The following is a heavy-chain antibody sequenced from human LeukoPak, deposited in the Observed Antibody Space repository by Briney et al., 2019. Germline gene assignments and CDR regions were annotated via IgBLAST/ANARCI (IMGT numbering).Heavy chain of an antibody. CDR2: IYSGGST. CDR1: GFTVSSNY. J-gene: IGHJ4*02. CDR3: AREGHSLARGDFDY. D-gene: IGHD3-16*01. Sequence: PGGSLRLSCAASGFTVSSNYMSWVRQAPGKGLEWVSVIYSGGSTYYADSVKGRFTISIDNSKNTLYLQMNSLRAEDTAVYYCAREGHSLARGDFDYWGQGTLVTVSS. V-gene: IGHV3-66*01.